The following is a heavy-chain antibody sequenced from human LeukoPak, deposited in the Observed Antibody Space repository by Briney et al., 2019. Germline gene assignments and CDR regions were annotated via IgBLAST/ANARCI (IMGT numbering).Heavy chain of an antibody. CDR3: ARDPDSSSPDAHFDY. J-gene: IGHJ4*02. Sequence: SETLSLTCAVYGGSFSGYYWSWIRQPPGKGLEWIGEINHSGSTNYNPSLKSRVTISVDTSKNQFSLRLSSVTAADTAVYYCARDPDSSSPDAHFDYWGQGTLVTVSS. CDR2: INHSGST. V-gene: IGHV4-34*01. CDR1: GGSFSGYY. D-gene: IGHD6-6*01.